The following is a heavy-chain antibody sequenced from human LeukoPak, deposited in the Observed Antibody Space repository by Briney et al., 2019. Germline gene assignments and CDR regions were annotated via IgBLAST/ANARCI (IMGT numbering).Heavy chain of an antibody. CDR3: ASWPGAWYGEDY. J-gene: IGHJ4*02. V-gene: IGHV3-53*01. CDR2: IFGGGGT. CDR1: GFTVSSNY. D-gene: IGHD3-10*01. Sequence: GGSLRLSCAASGFTVSSNYMAWVRQPPGKGLEWVSVIFGGGGTYYAGYVRGRFTISRDNSQNTLFLQMNSLRAEDTAVYYCASWPGAWYGEDYWGQGTRVTVSS.